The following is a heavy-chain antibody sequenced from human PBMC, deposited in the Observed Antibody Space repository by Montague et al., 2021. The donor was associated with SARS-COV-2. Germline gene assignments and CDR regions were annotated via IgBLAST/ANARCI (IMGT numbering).Heavy chain of an antibody. J-gene: IGHJ6*02. CDR3: ARGHFITIFGVVMICGMDV. Sequence: SLRLSCAASGFTFSSYSMNWVRQAPGKGLEWVSYISSSSSTIYYADSVKGRFTISRDNAKNSLYLQMNSLRAEDTAVYYCARGHFITIFGVVMICGMDVWGQGTTVTVSS. V-gene: IGHV3-48*04. D-gene: IGHD3-3*01. CDR2: ISSSSSTI. CDR1: GFTFSSYS.